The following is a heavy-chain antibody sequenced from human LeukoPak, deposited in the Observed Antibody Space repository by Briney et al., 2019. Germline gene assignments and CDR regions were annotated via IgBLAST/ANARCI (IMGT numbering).Heavy chain of an antibody. J-gene: IGHJ4*02. CDR2: ISAYNGNT. D-gene: IGHD3-10*01. V-gene: IGHV1-18*01. Sequence: ASVTVSFTTSGYTFSSYGISWVRQAPGQGLEWMGCISAYNGNTNYAQKLQGRVTVTTDTSTKTAYMELRSLRSDDTAVYYCARDQSVDFGSGTYYNPLYYWGQGTLVTVSS. CDR3: ARDQSVDFGSGTYYNPLYY. CDR1: GYTFSSYG.